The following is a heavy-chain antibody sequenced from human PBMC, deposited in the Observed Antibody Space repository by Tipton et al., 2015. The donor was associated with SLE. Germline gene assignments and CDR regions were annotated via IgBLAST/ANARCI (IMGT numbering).Heavy chain of an antibody. CDR3: ARRFRHGAFDV. CDR1: GYTFTNYD. CDR2: MSPDTGKV. D-gene: IGHD3-3*01. V-gene: IGHV1-8*02. Sequence: QLVQSGAEVKKPGASVKVSCKASGYTFTNYDINWVRQATGQGLEWMGWMSPDTGKVGYAQKYQDRVTMTRDTSVRTAYMELSSLRSEDTAVYYCARRFRHGAFDVWGQGTMVTVSS. J-gene: IGHJ3*01.